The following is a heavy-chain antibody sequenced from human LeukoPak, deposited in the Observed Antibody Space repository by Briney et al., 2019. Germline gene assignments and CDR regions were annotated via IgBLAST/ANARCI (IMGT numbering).Heavy chain of an antibody. CDR3: ARSSRGAAIGLGY. V-gene: IGHV1-2*02. J-gene: IGHJ4*02. Sequence: GASVKVSCKASGYTFTGYYMHWVRQAPGQGLECMGWINPNSGGTNYALKFQGRVTMTRDTSISTAYMELSRLRSDDTAVYYCARSSRGAAIGLGYWGQGTLVTVSS. CDR1: GYTFTGYY. D-gene: IGHD2-2*02. CDR2: INPNSGGT.